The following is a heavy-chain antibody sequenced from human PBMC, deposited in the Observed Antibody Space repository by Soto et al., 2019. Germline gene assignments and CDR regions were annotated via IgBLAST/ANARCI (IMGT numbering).Heavy chain of an antibody. CDR2: INPSGGSP. D-gene: IGHD2-8*02. CDR1: GYTFTRHY. Sequence: ASVKVSCKASGYTFTRHYIYWVRQAPGEGLQWMGFINPSGGSPVYPQKFQGTVTMTSDASTSTVYMELSSLRSEDTGVYYCARSRAPGASDAFDIWGQGTMVTVSS. CDR3: ARSRAPGASDAFDI. V-gene: IGHV1-46*01. J-gene: IGHJ3*02.